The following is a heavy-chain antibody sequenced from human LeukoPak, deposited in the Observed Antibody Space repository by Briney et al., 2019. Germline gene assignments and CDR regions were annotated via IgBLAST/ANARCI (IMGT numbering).Heavy chain of an antibody. CDR3: ARGQDYYDSSGFYYVWYFDY. CDR2: IYTIGST. D-gene: IGHD3-22*01. CDR1: GGSISSDTYS. V-gene: IGHV4-61*02. Sequence: PSETLSLTCTVSGGSISSDTYSWSWIRQPAGKGLEWIGRIYTIGSTNYNPSLKSRVTISVDTSKNQFSLKLGSVTAADTAVYYCARGQDYYDSSGFYYVWYFDYWGQGTLVTVSS. J-gene: IGHJ4*02.